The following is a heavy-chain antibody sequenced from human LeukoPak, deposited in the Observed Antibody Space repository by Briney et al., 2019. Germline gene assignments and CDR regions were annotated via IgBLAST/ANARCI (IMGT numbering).Heavy chain of an antibody. CDR1: GYSISSGYY. CDR2: IYHSGST. D-gene: IGHD6-13*01. J-gene: IGHJ3*02. CDR3: ARGSIAAAGTDAFDI. Sequence: SETLSLTCAVSGYSISSGYYWGWIRQPPGKGLEWIGSIYHSGSTYYNPSLKSRVTISVDTSKNQFSLKLSSVTAADTAVYYCARGSIAAAGTDAFDIWGQGTMVTVSS. V-gene: IGHV4-38-2*01.